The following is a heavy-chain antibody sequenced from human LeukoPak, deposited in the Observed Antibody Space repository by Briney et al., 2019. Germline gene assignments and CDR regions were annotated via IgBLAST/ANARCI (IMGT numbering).Heavy chain of an antibody. V-gene: IGHV3-21*01. D-gene: IGHD3-22*01. J-gene: IGHJ4*02. CDR3: ARDSGYYYFDY. Sequence: GGSLRLSCAASGFTFSAYSMNWVRQAPGKGLEWVSSINRNNDYIYYADSVKGRFTISRDNSKNTLYLQMNSLRAEDTAVYYCARDSGYYYFDYWGQGTLVTVSS. CDR2: INRNNDYI. CDR1: GFTFSAYS.